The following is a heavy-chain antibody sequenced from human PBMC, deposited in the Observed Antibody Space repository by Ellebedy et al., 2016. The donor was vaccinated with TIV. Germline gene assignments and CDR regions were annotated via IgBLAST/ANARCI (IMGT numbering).Heavy chain of an antibody. J-gene: IGHJ4*02. V-gene: IGHV1-3*01. CDR1: GYTFITYG. D-gene: IGHD3-16*01. CDR3: ARDYGWSNIAGGDY. Sequence: ASVKVSCKASGYTFITYGLHWVRQAPGQSLEWMGYITAANGNTEYSEKFQGRVTITRDTSARTTYMELSSLTSEDTAVYYCARDYGWSNIAGGDYWGQGTLVTIST. CDR2: ITAANGNT.